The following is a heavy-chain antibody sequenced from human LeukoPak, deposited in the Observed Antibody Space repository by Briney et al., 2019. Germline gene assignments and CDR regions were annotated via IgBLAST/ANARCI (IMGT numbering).Heavy chain of an antibody. V-gene: IGHV3-11*06. CDR1: GFRVSGYD. Sequence: GGSLRLSCAASGFRVSGYDLNWIRQAPGKGLEWIAYISISSSNIHYADSVRGRFTISRDNANNSLYLQLSSLRVEDTAVYYCAREYYGVIFSHYLDVWGKGSTVTVSS. CDR3: AREYYGVIFSHYLDV. CDR2: ISISSSNI. D-gene: IGHD3-9*01. J-gene: IGHJ6*04.